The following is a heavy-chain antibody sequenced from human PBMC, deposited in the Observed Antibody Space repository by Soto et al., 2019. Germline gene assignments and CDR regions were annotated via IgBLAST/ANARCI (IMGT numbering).Heavy chain of an antibody. CDR2: IYYSGST. V-gene: IGHV4-59*01. D-gene: IGHD3-16*01. Sequence: SETLSLTCTVSGGSISSYYWSWIRQPPGKGLEWIGYIYYSGSTNYNPSLKSRVTISVDTSKNQFSLKLSSVTAADTAVYYCASGGGGHFDYWGQGPLVTVSS. CDR3: ASGGGGHFDY. CDR1: GGSISSYY. J-gene: IGHJ4*02.